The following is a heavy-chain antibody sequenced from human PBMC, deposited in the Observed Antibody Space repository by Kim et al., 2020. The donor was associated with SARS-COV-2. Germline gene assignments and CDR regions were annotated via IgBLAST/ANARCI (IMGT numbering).Heavy chain of an antibody. V-gene: IGHV4-39*07. CDR2: IYYSGST. J-gene: IGHJ6*02. CDR3: AREIFSYGLSRSKYGMDV. Sequence: SETLSLTCTVSGGSISSSSYYWGWIRQPPGKGLEWIGSIYYSGSTYYNPSLKSRVTISVDTSKNQFSLKLSSVTAADTAVYYCAREIFSYGLSRSKYGMDVWGQGTTVTVSS. CDR1: GGSISSSSYY. D-gene: IGHD5-18*01.